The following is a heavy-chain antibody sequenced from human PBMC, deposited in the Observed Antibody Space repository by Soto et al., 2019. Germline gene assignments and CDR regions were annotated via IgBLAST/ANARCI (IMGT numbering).Heavy chain of an antibody. Sequence: SSETLSLTCTVSGGSISSSSYYWGWIRQPPGKGLEWIGSIYYSGSTYYNPSLKSRVTISVDTSKNQFSLKLISVTAADTAVYYCARGYGDYYYYYGMDVWGQGTTVT. J-gene: IGHJ6*02. D-gene: IGHD4-17*01. V-gene: IGHV4-39*01. CDR1: GGSISSSSYY. CDR3: ARGYGDYYYYYGMDV. CDR2: IYYSGST.